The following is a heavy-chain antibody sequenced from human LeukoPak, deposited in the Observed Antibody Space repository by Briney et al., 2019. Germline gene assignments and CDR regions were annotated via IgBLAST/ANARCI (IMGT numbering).Heavy chain of an antibody. Sequence: PGRSLRLSCAASGFTFSGYDMHWVRQAPGKGLEWVAVIWYDGSNKYYADSVKGRFTISRDNSKNTLYLQMNSLRAEDTAVYYCARDQLTMVRGVTPRFGYWGQGTLVTVSP. V-gene: IGHV3-33*01. D-gene: IGHD3-10*01. CDR1: GFTFSGYD. CDR3: ARDQLTMVRGVTPRFGY. J-gene: IGHJ4*02. CDR2: IWYDGSNK.